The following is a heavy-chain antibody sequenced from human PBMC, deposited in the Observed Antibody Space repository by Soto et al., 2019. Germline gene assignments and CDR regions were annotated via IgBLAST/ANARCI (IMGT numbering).Heavy chain of an antibody. D-gene: IGHD3-22*01. V-gene: IGHV3-30-3*01. Sequence: PVGSLRLSCAASGFTFSNYAIHWVRQAPGKGLEWVAVISHDGSNKYYADSVNGRFTISRDNSKNTVYLQMNTLRADDTAMYFCTRTYYYGSSDYYGPRDYYYGMDVWGQGTTVTVSS. CDR3: TRTYYYGSSDYYGPRDYYYGMDV. CDR2: ISHDGSNK. CDR1: GFTFSNYA. J-gene: IGHJ6*02.